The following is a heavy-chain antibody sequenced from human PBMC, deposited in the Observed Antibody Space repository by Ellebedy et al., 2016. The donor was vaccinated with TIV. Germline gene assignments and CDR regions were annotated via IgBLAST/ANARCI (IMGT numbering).Heavy chain of an antibody. D-gene: IGHD5-24*01. CDR1: GCTFFSYS. CDR3: ARLGGGGHNLGYYYRALDV. Sequence: ASVKVSXXPSGCTFFSYSIAWVRQAPGQGLEWMGGIIPIYVTTNYAQKFRRRVTITADESTNAYMELSSLTSEDTAVYYCARLGGGGHNLGYYYRALDVWGQGTTVIVSS. V-gene: IGHV1-69*13. J-gene: IGHJ6*02. CDR2: IIPIYVTT.